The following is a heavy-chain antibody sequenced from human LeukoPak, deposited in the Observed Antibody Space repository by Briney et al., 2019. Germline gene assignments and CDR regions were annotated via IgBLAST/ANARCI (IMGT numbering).Heavy chain of an antibody. J-gene: IGHJ4*02. Sequence: GGSLRLSCAASGFTFSSYAMSWVRQAPGKGLEWVSAISGSGGSTYYADSVKGWFTISRDNSKNTLYLQMNSLRAEDTAVYYCAKGFATVTTTPIDYWGQGTLVTVSS. V-gene: IGHV3-23*01. CDR3: AKGFATVTTTPIDY. D-gene: IGHD4-17*01. CDR1: GFTFSSYA. CDR2: ISGSGGST.